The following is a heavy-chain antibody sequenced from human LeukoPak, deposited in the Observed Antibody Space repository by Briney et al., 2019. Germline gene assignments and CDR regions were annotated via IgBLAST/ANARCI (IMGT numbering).Heavy chain of an antibody. V-gene: IGHV3-7*04. CDR2: IKQDGSEK. J-gene: IGHJ6*02. CDR1: GFTFSSYW. Sequence: PGGSLRLSWAASGFTFSSYWMSWFRQAPGKGREWVANIKQDGSEKYYVDSVKGRFTISRDNAKNSLYLQMNSLRAEDTAVYYCARDDGSYYYYGMDVWGQGTTVTVSS. D-gene: IGHD5-24*01. CDR3: ARDDGSYYYYGMDV.